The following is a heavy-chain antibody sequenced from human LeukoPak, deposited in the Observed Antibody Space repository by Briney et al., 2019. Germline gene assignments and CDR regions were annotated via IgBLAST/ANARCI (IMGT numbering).Heavy chain of an antibody. CDR2: ISAYSGNT. J-gene: IGHJ4*02. D-gene: IGHD5-18*01. CDR1: GYTFTSYG. V-gene: IGHV1-18*01. Sequence: GASVKVSCKASGYTFTSYGISWVRQAPGQGLEWMGWISAYSGNTNYAQKLQGRVTMTTDTSTSTAYMELRSLRSDDTAVYYCARDKAGFPGQLVDYWGQGTLVTVSS. CDR3: ARDKAGFPGQLVDY.